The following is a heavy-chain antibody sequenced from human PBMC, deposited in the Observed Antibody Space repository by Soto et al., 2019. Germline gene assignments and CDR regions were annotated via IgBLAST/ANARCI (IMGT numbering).Heavy chain of an antibody. V-gene: IGHV3-23*01. CDR2: ISGSGGST. Sequence: LRLSCAASGFTFSSYAMSWVRQAPGKGLGWVSAISGSGGSTYYADSVKGRFTISRDNSKNTLYLQMNSLRAEDTAVYYCAKDDCSSTSCYTYYYYGMDVWGQGTTVTVSS. CDR1: GFTFSSYA. CDR3: AKDDCSSTSCYTYYYYGMDV. D-gene: IGHD2-2*02. J-gene: IGHJ6*02.